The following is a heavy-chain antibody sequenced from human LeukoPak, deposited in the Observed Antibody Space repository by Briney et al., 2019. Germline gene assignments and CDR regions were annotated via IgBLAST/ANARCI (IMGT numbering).Heavy chain of an antibody. CDR2: INHSGST. D-gene: IGHD3-10*01. CDR1: GGSFSDSY. Sequence: KPSETLSLTCAVFGGSFSDSYWSWIRQPPGKGLEWIGEINHSGSTNYNPSLKSRVTITVDTSKNQFSLKLSSVTAADTAVYYCARVVRYYNVGHYYGMDVWGQGTTVTVSS. J-gene: IGHJ6*02. V-gene: IGHV4-34*01. CDR3: ARVVRYYNVGHYYGMDV.